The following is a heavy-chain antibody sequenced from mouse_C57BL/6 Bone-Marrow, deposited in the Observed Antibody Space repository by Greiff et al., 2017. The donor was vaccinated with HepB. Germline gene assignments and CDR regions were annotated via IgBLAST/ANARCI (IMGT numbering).Heavy chain of an antibody. CDR2: IYPGDGDT. D-gene: IGHD2-3*01. V-gene: IGHV1-82*01. CDR3: AIRAGYYY. CDR1: GYAFSSSW. J-gene: IGHJ2*01. Sequence: QVQLQQSGPELVKPGASVKISCKASGYAFSSSWMNWVKQRPGKGLEWIGRIYPGDGDTNYNGKFKGKATLTADKSSSTAYMQLSSLTSEDSAVYFCAIRAGYYYWGQGTTLTVSS.